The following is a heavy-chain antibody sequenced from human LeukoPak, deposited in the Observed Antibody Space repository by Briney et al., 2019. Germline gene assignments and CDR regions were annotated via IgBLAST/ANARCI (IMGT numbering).Heavy chain of an antibody. D-gene: IGHD6-13*01. CDR2: IYPGDSHT. CDR1: GYSFTSYW. Sequence: GESLKISCKGSGYSFTSYWIGWVRQMPGKGLEWMGIIYPGDSHTRYSPSFQGQVTISADKSISTAYLQWSSLKASDTAMYYCARGYSSSWGIGYYYYYMDVWGKGTTVTVSS. V-gene: IGHV5-51*01. CDR3: ARGYSSSWGIGYYYYYMDV. J-gene: IGHJ6*03.